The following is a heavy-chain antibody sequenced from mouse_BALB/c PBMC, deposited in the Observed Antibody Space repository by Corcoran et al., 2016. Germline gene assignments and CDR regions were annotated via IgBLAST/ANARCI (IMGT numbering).Heavy chain of an antibody. CDR1: GYSITSGYY. J-gene: IGHJ2*01. Sequence: DVQLQDSGPGLVQPSQSLSLTCSVTGYSITSGYYWNWIRQFPGNKLEWMGYISYDGSNNYNPSLKNRISITRDTSKNQFFLKLNSVTTEDTATYYCASGTYYFDYWGQGTTLTVSS. V-gene: IGHV3-6*02. D-gene: IGHD4-1*01. CDR3: ASGTYYFDY. CDR2: ISYDGSN.